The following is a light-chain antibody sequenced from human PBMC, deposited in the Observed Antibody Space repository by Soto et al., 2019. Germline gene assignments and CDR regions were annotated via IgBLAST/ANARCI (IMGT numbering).Light chain of an antibody. V-gene: IGKV3-11*01. CDR3: QQRSNWPPLT. CDR1: QSVSSY. J-gene: IGKJ4*01. CDR2: DAS. Sequence: EIVLRQSPATLSLSPGERATLSCRASQSVSSYIAWYQQKPGQAPRLLIYDASNRATGIPARFSGSGSVTDFTLTISSLEPEDFAVYYCQQRSNWPPLTFGGGTKVEI.